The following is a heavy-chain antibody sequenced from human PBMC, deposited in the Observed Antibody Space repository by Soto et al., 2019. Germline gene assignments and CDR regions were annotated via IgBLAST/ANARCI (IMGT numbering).Heavy chain of an antibody. J-gene: IGHJ4*02. D-gene: IGHD1-26*01. CDR2: IYYSGST. Sequence: SETLSLTCTVSGGSISSYYWSWIRQPPGKGLEWIGYIYYSGSTNYNPSLKSRVTISVDTSKNQFSLKLSSVTAADTAVYYCARDYGIVGASGYFDYWGQGTLVTVSS. CDR1: GGSISSYY. V-gene: IGHV4-59*01. CDR3: ARDYGIVGASGYFDY.